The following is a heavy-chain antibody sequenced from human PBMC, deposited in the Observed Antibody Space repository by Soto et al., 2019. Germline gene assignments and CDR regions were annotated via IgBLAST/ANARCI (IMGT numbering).Heavy chain of an antibody. Sequence: EVQLVESGGGLVQPGGSLRLSCAASGFTFSSHWMHWVRQVPGKGLVWVSRIKSDGSSTAYADSVKGRFTISRDNAKNTLYLQMKSLRVEDTAIYYCARDRPEILNPTVRPMFDYWGQGTLVTVSS. CDR1: GFTFSSHW. V-gene: IGHV3-74*01. CDR2: IKSDGSST. J-gene: IGHJ4*02. D-gene: IGHD6-6*01. CDR3: ARDRPEILNPTVRPMFDY.